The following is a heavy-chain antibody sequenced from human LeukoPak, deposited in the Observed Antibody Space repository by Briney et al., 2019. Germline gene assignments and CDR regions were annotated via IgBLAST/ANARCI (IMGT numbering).Heavy chain of an antibody. Sequence: SQTLSLTCTVSGGSISSGDYYWSWIRQPPGKGLEWIGYIYYSGSTYYNPSLKSRVTISVDTSKNQFSLKLSSVTAADTAVYYCARLSGYFGSYYFDYWGQGTLVTVSS. CDR1: GGSISSGDYY. V-gene: IGHV4-30-4*01. D-gene: IGHD3-22*01. J-gene: IGHJ4*02. CDR3: ARLSGYFGSYYFDY. CDR2: IYYSGST.